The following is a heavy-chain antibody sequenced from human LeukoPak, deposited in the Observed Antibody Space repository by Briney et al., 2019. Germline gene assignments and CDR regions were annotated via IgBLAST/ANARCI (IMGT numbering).Heavy chain of an antibody. D-gene: IGHD5-18*01. CDR1: GFPLSSYW. V-gene: IGHV3-7*01. Sequence: GGSLRLPCAASGFPLSSYWMSWVRQAPGKGLGWVAKIKQDGSEKYYVDSVKGRFTISRDNAKNSLYLQMNSLRAEDTAVYYCARDSYGHLNWFDPWGQGTLVTVSS. CDR2: IKQDGSEK. CDR3: ARDSYGHLNWFDP. J-gene: IGHJ5*02.